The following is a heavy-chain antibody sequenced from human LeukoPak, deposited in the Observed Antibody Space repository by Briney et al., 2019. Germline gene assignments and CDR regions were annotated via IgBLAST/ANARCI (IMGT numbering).Heavy chain of an antibody. CDR3: AREKQNYYYDSSGSGYFDY. D-gene: IGHD3-22*01. CDR2: ISYDGSNK. CDR1: GFTFSSYG. Sequence: PGGSLRLSCAASGFTFSSYGMHWVRQAPGKGLEWVAVISYDGSNKYYADSVKGRFTISRDNAKNSLYLQMNSLRAEDTAVYYCAREKQNYYYDSSGSGYFDYWGQGTLVTVSS. V-gene: IGHV3-30*03. J-gene: IGHJ4*02.